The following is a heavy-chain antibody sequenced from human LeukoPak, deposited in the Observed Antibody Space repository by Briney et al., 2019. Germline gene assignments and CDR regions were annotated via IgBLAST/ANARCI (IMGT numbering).Heavy chain of an antibody. CDR3: AREVITGPHLDY. Sequence: GSLRLSCAASGFTFDDYAMSWVRQAPGKGLERVSRINWNGGSTGYVDSVKGRLTISRDNAKNSLYLQMNSLRAEDTALYYCAREVITGPHLDYWGQGILVTVSS. D-gene: IGHD1-20*01. CDR1: GFTFDDYA. CDR2: INWNGGST. V-gene: IGHV3-20*04. J-gene: IGHJ4*02.